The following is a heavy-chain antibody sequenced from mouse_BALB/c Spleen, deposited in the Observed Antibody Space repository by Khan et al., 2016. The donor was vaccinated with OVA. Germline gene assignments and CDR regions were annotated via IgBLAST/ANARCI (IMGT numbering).Heavy chain of an antibody. J-gene: IGHJ1*01. CDR3: AKGGGSQWYFDV. V-gene: IGHV2-5*01. CDR1: GFSLTSYG. CDR2: IWRGGST. Sequence: QVQLKESGPGLVQPSQSLSITCTVSGFSLTSYGVHWVRQSPGKGLEWLGVIWRGGSTDYTAAFMSRLSITKDNSKSQVFFKMNSLQADDTAIYSCAKGGGSQWYFDVWGAGTTVTVSS. D-gene: IGHD1-1*01.